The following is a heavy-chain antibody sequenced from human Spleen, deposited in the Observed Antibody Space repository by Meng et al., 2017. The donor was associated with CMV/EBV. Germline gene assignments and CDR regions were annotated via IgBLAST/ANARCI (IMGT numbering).Heavy chain of an antibody. V-gene: IGHV4-30-4*01. J-gene: IGHJ2*01. CDR2: IYYSGST. D-gene: IGHD3-22*01. Sequence: LLEPGPGQVKPSQTLSLTCTVSGGSISSGDYYWSWIRQPPGKGLEWIGYIYYSGSTYYNPSLKSRVTISVDTSKNQFSLKLSSVTAADTAVYYCARGYYDSSGYGYWYLDLWGRGTLVTVSS. CDR1: GGSISSGDYY. CDR3: ARGYYDSSGYGYWYLDL.